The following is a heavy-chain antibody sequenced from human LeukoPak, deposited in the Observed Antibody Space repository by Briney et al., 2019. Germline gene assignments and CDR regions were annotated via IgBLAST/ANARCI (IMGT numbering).Heavy chain of an antibody. Sequence: GASVKVSCKVSGYTLTELSMHWVRQAPGKGLEWMGGFDPEDGETIYAQKFQGRVTMTEDTSTDTAYMELSSLRSEDTAVYYCARDGYYGSGILAVYYYYYMDVWGKGTTVTISS. V-gene: IGHV1-24*01. D-gene: IGHD3-10*01. CDR1: GYTLTELS. J-gene: IGHJ6*03. CDR2: FDPEDGET. CDR3: ARDGYYGSGILAVYYYYYMDV.